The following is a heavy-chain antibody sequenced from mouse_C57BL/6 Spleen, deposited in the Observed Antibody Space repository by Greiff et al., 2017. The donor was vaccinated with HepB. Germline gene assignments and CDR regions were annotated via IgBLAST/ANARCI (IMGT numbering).Heavy chain of an antibody. Sequence: QVQLKQPGAELVKPGASVKLSCKASGYTFTSYWMQWVKQRPGQGLEWIGEIDPSDSYTNYNQKFKGKATLTVDTSSSTAYMQLSSLTSEDSAVYYCARGDFSYWYFDVWGTGTTVTVSS. V-gene: IGHV1-50*01. CDR1: GYTFTSYW. D-gene: IGHD3-3*01. CDR3: ARGDFSYWYFDV. J-gene: IGHJ1*03. CDR2: IDPSDSYT.